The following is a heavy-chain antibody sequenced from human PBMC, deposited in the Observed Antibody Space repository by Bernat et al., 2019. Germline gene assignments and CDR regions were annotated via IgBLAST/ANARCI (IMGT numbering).Heavy chain of an antibody. CDR3: ARGSGWYLYDY. CDR1: GYTFTSYG. D-gene: IGHD6-19*01. CDR2: ISAYNGNT. Sequence: QVQLVQSGAEVKKPGASVKVSCKASGYTFTSYGISWVRQAPGQGLEWMGWISAYNGNTKYSQKFQGRVTITRDTSASTAYMELSSLRSEDTAVYYCARGSGWYLYDYWGQGTLVTVSS. J-gene: IGHJ4*02. V-gene: IGHV1-18*04.